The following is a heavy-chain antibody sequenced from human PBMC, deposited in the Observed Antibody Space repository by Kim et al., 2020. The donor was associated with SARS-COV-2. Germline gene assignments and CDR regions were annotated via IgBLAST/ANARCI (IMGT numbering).Heavy chain of an antibody. J-gene: IGHJ5*02. CDR2: ANT. D-gene: IGHD2-15*01. V-gene: IGHV4-61*06. Sequence: ANTNRNPSLKNRVTISMDTSKTQSSLQLTSVTAADTAVYYCARGGGGWFDPWGQGTLVTVTS. CDR3: ARGGGGWFDP.